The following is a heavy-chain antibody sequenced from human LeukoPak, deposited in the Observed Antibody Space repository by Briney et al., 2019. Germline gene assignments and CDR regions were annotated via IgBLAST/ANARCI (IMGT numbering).Heavy chain of an antibody. D-gene: IGHD3-22*01. CDR2: ISAYNGNT. V-gene: IGHV1-18*01. CDR3: ARDPQPSYYYDSSGYYLPDY. Sequence: GASVKVSCKASGYTFTSYGISWVRQAPGQGLEWMGWISAYNGNTNYAQMLQGRVTMTTDTSTSTAYMELRSLRSDDTAVYYCARDPQPSYYYDSSGYYLPDYWGQGTLVTVSS. J-gene: IGHJ4*02. CDR1: GYTFTSYG.